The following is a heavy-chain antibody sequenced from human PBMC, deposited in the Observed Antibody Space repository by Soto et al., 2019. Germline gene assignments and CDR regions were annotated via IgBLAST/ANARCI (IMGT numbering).Heavy chain of an antibody. J-gene: IGHJ6*02. CDR2: IIPILGIA. CDR3: ARDPSLYGDPLNYYYYGMDV. V-gene: IGHV1-69*08. Sequence: QVQLVQSGAEVKKPGSSVKVSCKASGGTFSSYTISWVRQAPGQGLEWMGRIIPILGIANYAQKFQGRVTITADKSTSTAYMELSSLRSEDTAVYYCARDPSLYGDPLNYYYYGMDVWGQGTTVTVSS. D-gene: IGHD4-17*01. CDR1: GGTFSSYT.